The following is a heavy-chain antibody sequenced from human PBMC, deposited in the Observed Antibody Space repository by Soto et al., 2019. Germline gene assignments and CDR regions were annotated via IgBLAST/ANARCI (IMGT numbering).Heavy chain of an antibody. CDR2: IYRTGST. V-gene: IGHV4-4*02. D-gene: IGHD1-7*01. J-gene: IGHJ4*02. CDR1: GGSFTSNNW. CDR3: ARRDTGTSVDE. Sequence: SEPLSLTCAVSGGSFTSNNWWTWVRQPPGQGLEWIGEIYRTGSTNYNPSLKSRVTISLDKSENQFSLKVTSLTAADTAVYDCARRDTGTSVDEWGQGTSVTL.